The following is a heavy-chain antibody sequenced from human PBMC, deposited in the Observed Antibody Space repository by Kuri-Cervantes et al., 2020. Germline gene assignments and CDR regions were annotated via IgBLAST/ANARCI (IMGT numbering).Heavy chain of an antibody. CDR1: GYTLTELS. V-gene: IGHV1-24*01. D-gene: IGHD3-9*01. CDR3: ARRGVLRYFDWSTAPWFDP. J-gene: IGHJ5*02. CDR2: FDPEDGET. Sequence: ASVKVSCKVSGYTLTELSMHWVRQAPGKGLEWMGGFDPEDGETIYAQKFQGRVTMTRNTSISTAYMELSSLRSEDTAVYYCARRGVLRYFDWSTAPWFDPWGQGTLVTVSS.